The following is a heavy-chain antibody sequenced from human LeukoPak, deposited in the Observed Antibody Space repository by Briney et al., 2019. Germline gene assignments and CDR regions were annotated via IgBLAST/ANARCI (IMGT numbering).Heavy chain of an antibody. J-gene: IGHJ4*02. CDR1: GFTFSRYD. V-gene: IGHV3-48*04. Sequence: GGSLRLSCAASGFTFSRYDMNWVRQAPGKGLEWVSYIRSGSSVIYYADSVRGRFTISRDNAKNSLSLQMNSLRAEDTAVYYCASVRGIYGSGTYRDYWGQGALVTVSS. CDR2: IRSGSSVI. CDR3: ASVRGIYGSGTYRDY. D-gene: IGHD3-10*01.